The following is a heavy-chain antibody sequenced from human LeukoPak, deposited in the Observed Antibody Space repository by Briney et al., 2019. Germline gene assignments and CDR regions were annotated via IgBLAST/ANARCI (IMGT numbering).Heavy chain of an antibody. CDR2: IYYSGST. CDR1: GGSISSSSYY. D-gene: IGHD3-10*01. CDR3: ARHPVDYYGSGSYFDY. Sequence: PSETLSLTCTVSGGSISSSSYYWGWIRQPPGKGLEWIGSIYYSGSTYYNPSLKSRVTISVDTSKNQFSLKLSSVTAADTAVYYCARHPVDYYGSGSYFDYWGQGTLSPSPQ. V-gene: IGHV4-39*01. J-gene: IGHJ4*02.